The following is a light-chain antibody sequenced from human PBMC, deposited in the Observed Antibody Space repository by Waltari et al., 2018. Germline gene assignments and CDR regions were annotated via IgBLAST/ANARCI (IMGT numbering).Light chain of an antibody. Sequence: QSALTQPASVSGSPGQSITLSCTGSRSDIGNYNYFSWYQQHPGKAPKLIIYDVSNRPTGVSNRFSGSKSGNTASLTISGLQAEDEANYYCGSYTRSRTLVFGGGTKLTVL. V-gene: IGLV2-14*03. CDR3: GSYTRSRTLV. CDR1: RSDIGNYNY. CDR2: DVS. J-gene: IGLJ2*01.